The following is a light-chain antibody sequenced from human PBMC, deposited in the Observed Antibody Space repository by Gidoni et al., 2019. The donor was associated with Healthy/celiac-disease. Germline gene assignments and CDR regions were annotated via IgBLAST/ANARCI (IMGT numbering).Light chain of an antibody. J-gene: IGLJ7*01. CDR3: AAWDDSLSGPV. CDR1: SSNIGSNY. Sequence: QSVLTQPPSASGTPGQRVTISCSGSSSNIGSNYVYWYQQLPGTAPKLLIYRNNQRPSGVPDRCSGSKSGTSASLASSGLRSEDEADYYCAAWDDSLSGPVFGGGTQLTVL. V-gene: IGLV1-47*01. CDR2: RNN.